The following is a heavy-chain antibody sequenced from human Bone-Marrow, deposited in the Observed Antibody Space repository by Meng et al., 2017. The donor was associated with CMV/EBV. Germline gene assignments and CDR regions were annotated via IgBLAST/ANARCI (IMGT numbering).Heavy chain of an antibody. CDR3: ARARVVVPAAMAY. CDR1: GFTFSSYA. J-gene: IGHJ4*02. D-gene: IGHD2-2*01. Sequence: GESLKISCAASGFTFSSYAMSWVRQAPGKGLEWVAVIWYDGSNKYYADSVKGRFTISRDNAKNTLYLQMNSLRAEDTAVYYCARARVVVPAAMAYWGQGTLVTVSS. CDR2: IWYDGSNK. V-gene: IGHV3-33*08.